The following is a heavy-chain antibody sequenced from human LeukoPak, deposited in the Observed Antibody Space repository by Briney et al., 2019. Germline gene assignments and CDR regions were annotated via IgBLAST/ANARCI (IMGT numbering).Heavy chain of an antibody. CDR1: GAHFTSYW. CDR3: ARLSSSSWEFY. D-gene: IGHD6-13*01. J-gene: IGHJ4*02. V-gene: IGHV5-51*01. Sequence: GGSLQISCQGSGAHFTSYWIGRGRPLPGKGLERRGIIYPGESDTKNSPSFQGQVTISADKSISTAYLQWSSLKASDTAMYYCARLSSSSWEFYWGQGTLVTVSS. CDR2: IYPGESDT.